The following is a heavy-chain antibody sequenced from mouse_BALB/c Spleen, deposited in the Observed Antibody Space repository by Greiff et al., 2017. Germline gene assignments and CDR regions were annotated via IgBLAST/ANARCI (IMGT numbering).Heavy chain of an antibody. CDR1: GYAFTNYL. CDR3: ARGSYGYDPAWFAY. V-gene: IGHV1-54*01. Sequence: QVQLQQPGAELVRPGASVKLSCKASGYAFTNYLIEWVKQRPGQGLEWIGVINPGSGGTNYNEKFKGKATLTADKSSSTAYMQLSSLTSDDSAVYFCARGSYGYDPAWFAYWGQGTLVTVSA. D-gene: IGHD2-2*01. CDR2: INPGSGGT. J-gene: IGHJ3*01.